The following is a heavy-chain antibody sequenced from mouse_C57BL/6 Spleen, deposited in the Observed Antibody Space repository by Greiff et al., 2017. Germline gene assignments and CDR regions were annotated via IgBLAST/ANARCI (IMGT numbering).Heavy chain of an antibody. J-gene: IGHJ4*01. D-gene: IGHD1-1*01. V-gene: IGHV1-69*01. Sequence: QVQLKQPGAELVMPGASVKLSCKASGYTFTSYWMHWVKQRPGQGLEWIGEIDPSDSYTNYNQKFKGKSTLTVDKSSSTAYMQLSSLTSEDSAVYYCARGPTTVVAYYAMDYWGQGTSVTVSS. CDR2: IDPSDSYT. CDR3: ARGPTTVVAYYAMDY. CDR1: GYTFTSYW.